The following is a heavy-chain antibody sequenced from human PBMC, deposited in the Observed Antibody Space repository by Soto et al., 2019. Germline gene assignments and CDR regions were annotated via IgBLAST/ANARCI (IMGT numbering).Heavy chain of an antibody. Sequence: PGGSLRLSCAASGFTFSSYWMHWVRQAPGKGLVWVSRINSDGSSTSYADSVKGRFTISRDNAKNTLYLQMNSLRAEDTAVYYCASSNPASQLELSSNYYYYYMDIWGKGTTVTVSS. D-gene: IGHD1-7*01. CDR1: GFTFSSYW. CDR2: INSDGSST. V-gene: IGHV3-74*01. J-gene: IGHJ6*03. CDR3: ASSNPASQLELSSNYYYYYMDI.